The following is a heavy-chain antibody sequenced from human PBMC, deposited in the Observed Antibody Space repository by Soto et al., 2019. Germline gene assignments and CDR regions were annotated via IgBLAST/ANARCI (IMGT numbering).Heavy chain of an antibody. Sequence: EVQLLESGGGLVQPRGSLRLSCAASGFTLSTYAMSWVRQAPGKGLEWVSGISGSGDTTYYADSVKGRFTISRDNSKNTLYVQMNSLRAEDTAVYYCANGLHGGYGERDYWGQGTLVAVSS. CDR3: ANGLHGGYGERDY. D-gene: IGHD5-12*01. V-gene: IGHV3-23*01. J-gene: IGHJ4*02. CDR2: ISGSGDTT. CDR1: GFTLSTYA.